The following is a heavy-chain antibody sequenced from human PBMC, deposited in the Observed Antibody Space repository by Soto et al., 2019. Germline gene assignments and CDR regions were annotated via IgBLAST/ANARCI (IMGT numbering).Heavy chain of an antibody. CDR3: AREYVAATPGHYYYYGMDV. CDR2: IYYSGST. J-gene: IGHJ6*02. CDR1: GGSVSSGSYY. Sequence: QVQLQESGPGLVKPSETLSLTCTVSGGSVSSGSYYWSWIRQPPGKGLEWIGYIYYSGSTNCNPSLKSRVTISVDTSKNQFSLKLSSVTAADTAVYYCAREYVAATPGHYYYYGMDVWGQGTTVTVSS. V-gene: IGHV4-61*01. D-gene: IGHD6-19*01.